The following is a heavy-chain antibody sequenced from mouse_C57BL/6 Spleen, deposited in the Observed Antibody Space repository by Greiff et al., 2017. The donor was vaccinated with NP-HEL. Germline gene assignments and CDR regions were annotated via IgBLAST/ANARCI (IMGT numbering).Heavy chain of an antibody. V-gene: IGHV1-18*01. CDR1: GYTFTDYN. Sequence: VQLKESGPELVKPGASVKIPCKASGYTFTDYNMDWVKQSHGKSLEWIGDINPNNGGTIYNQKFKGKATLTVDKSSSTAYMELRSLTSEDTAVYYCARMETGGFAYWGQGTLVTVSA. CDR3: ARMETGGFAY. D-gene: IGHD4-1*01. CDR2: INPNNGGT. J-gene: IGHJ3*01.